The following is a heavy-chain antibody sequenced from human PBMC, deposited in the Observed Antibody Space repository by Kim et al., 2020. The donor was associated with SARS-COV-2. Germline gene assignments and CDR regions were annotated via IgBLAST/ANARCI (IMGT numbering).Heavy chain of an antibody. V-gene: IGHV3-23*01. J-gene: IGHJ4*02. CDR3: ARDRAWGSFDY. Sequence: GGSLRLSCAASGFTFSTYGIRWVRQAPGMGLEWVSGISPSGDITYHADSVKGRFTISRDNSKNALYLQVSSLRAADTALYYCARDRAWGSFDYWGRGTLVTVSS. CDR1: GFTFSTYG. D-gene: IGHD7-27*01. CDR2: ISPSGDIT.